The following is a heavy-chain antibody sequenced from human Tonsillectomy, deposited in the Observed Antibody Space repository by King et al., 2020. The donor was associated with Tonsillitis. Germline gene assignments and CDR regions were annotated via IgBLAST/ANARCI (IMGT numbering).Heavy chain of an antibody. J-gene: IGHJ3*02. V-gene: IGHV3-33*05. CDR2: ISYDGSNK. Sequence: VQLVESGGGVVQPGRSLRLSCAASGFTFSSYGMNWVRQAPGKGLEWVAVISYDGSNKYYADSVKGRFTISRDNSKNTLYLQMNSLRAEDTAVYYCARGFGEYSSAFDIWGQGTMVTVSS. CDR3: ARGFGEYSSAFDI. D-gene: IGHD3-10*01. CDR1: GFTFSSYG.